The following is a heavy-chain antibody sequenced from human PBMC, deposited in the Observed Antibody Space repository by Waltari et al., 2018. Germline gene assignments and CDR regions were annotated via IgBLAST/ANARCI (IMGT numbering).Heavy chain of an antibody. D-gene: IGHD3-22*01. CDR3: ARGDFETYYYDSSGYYFDY. CDR2: TYYRSKWYK. Sequence: QVQLQQSGPGLVKPSQTLSLTCAISGDSVSSNSAAWNWIRQSPSRGLEWLGRTYYRSKWYKEYAVSVKSRITINPDTSKNQLSLQLNSVTPEDTAVYYCARGDFETYYYDSSGYYFDYWGQGTLVTVSS. CDR1: GDSVSSNSAA. V-gene: IGHV6-1*01. J-gene: IGHJ4*02.